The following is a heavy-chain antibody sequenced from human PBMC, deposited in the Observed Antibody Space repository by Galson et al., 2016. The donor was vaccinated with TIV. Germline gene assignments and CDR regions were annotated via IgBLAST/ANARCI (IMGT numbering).Heavy chain of an antibody. D-gene: IGHD2-15*01. CDR1: GFTFSSFG. CDR3: ASWVVAHHYYFHGMDV. J-gene: IGHJ6*02. CDR2: IRYDGSRR. Sequence: SLRLSCAASGFTFSSFGMHWVRQAPGKGLEWVALIRYDGSRRYYADSVKGRFTISRDDSKNTLYLQMNGLRRDDSAVDYCASWVVAHHYYFHGMDVWGQGTTVTVSS. V-gene: IGHV3-30*02.